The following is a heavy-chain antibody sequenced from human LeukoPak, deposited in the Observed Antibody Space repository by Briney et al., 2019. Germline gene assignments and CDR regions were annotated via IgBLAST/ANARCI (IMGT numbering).Heavy chain of an antibody. CDR2: IYHSGST. J-gene: IGHJ5*02. Sequence: SETLSLTCTVSGYSISSGYYWGWIRQPPGKGLEWIGSIYHSGSTYYNPSLKSRVTISVDTSKNQFSLKLSSVTAADTAVYYCARGASGTPNWFDPWGQGTLITVSS. CDR3: ARGASGTPNWFDP. CDR1: GYSISSGYY. D-gene: IGHD6-25*01. V-gene: IGHV4-38-2*02.